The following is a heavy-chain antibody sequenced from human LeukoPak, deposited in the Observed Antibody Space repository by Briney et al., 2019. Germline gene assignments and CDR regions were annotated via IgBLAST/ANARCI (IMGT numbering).Heavy chain of an antibody. D-gene: IGHD6-13*01. CDR3: ARAYGSSWDFDY. V-gene: IGHV3-66*01. CDR1: GFTVSSNY. J-gene: IGHJ4*02. Sequence: GGSLRLSCVGSGFTVSSNYMNWVRQAPGKGLEWVSVVYIGGTTYYADSVKGRFTISRDTTKNTIYLQMNSLRAGDTAVYYCARAYGSSWDFDYWGQGTLVTVSS. CDR2: VYIGGTT.